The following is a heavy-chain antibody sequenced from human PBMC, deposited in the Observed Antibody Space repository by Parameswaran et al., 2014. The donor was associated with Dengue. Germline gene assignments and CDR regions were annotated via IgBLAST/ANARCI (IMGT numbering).Heavy chain of an antibody. V-gene: IGHV4-39*01. CDR1: GGSISSNDYF. D-gene: IGHD3-22*01. J-gene: IGHJ4*02. CDR3: ARQTYYDSSGYSFRFDY. CDR2: INYSGST. Sequence: ASETLSLTCTVSGGSISSNDYFWGWIRQPPGKGLEWIGSINYSGSTYYNLSLESRVTISVDTPKNQFSLKLSSVTAADTAVYYCARQTYYDSSGYSFRFDYWGQGTLVTVSS.